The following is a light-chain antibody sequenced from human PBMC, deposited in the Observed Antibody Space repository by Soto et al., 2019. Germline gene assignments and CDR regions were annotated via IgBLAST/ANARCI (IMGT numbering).Light chain of an antibody. CDR3: QQTRSFPYT. Sequence: DMQMTQSPSSLSASVGDRVTITGRASQSISTYLNWYLQKPGKAPKLLIYAASGLQDGVPSRFSGGGSGTDFTLAISDLQPEDFATYYCQQTRSFPYTFGQGTKVDIK. V-gene: IGKV1-39*01. J-gene: IGKJ2*01. CDR1: QSISTY. CDR2: AAS.